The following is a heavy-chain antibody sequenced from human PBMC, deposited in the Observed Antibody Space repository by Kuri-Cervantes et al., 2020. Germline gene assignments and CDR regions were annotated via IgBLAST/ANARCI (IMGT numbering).Heavy chain of an antibody. Sequence: SVKVSCKASGGTFSSYAISWVRQAPGQGLEWMGGIIPIFGTANYAQKFQGRVTITADESTSTAYMELSSLRSEDTAVYYCARDLSMIVVVIHYYYGMDVWGQGTTVTVSS. J-gene: IGHJ6*02. CDR1: GGTFSSYA. CDR2: IIPIFGTA. V-gene: IGHV1-69*13. CDR3: ARDLSMIVVVIHYYYGMDV. D-gene: IGHD3-22*01.